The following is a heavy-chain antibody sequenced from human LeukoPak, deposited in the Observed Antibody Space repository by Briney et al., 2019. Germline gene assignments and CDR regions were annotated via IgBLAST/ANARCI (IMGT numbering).Heavy chain of an antibody. CDR2: IYHSGNT. Sequence: SGTLSLTCAVSGYSISSGYYWGWIRQPPGKGLECIGSIYHSGNTYYNPSLKSRVTISVDTSRNEFSLKLSSVTAADTAVYYCARLGYSSSWHHSGAFDIWGQGTMVTVSS. D-gene: IGHD6-13*01. V-gene: IGHV4-38-2*01. CDR1: GYSISSGYY. CDR3: ARLGYSSSWHHSGAFDI. J-gene: IGHJ3*02.